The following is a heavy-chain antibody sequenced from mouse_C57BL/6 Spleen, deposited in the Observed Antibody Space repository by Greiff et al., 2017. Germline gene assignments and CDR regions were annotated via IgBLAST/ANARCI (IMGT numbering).Heavy chain of an antibody. CDR3: ARGYYGSREYFDV. Sequence: EVKLVESGPGLVKPSQSLSLTCSVTGYSITSGYYWNWIRQFPGNKLEWMGYISYDGSNNYNPSLKNRISITRDTSKNQFFLKLNSVTTEDTATYYCARGYYGSREYFDVWGTGTTVTVSS. D-gene: IGHD1-1*01. V-gene: IGHV3-6*01. CDR2: ISYDGSN. CDR1: GYSITSGYY. J-gene: IGHJ1*03.